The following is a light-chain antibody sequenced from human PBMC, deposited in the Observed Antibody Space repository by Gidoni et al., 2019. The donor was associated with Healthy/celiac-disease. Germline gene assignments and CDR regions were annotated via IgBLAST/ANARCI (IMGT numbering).Light chain of an antibody. CDR1: QSISSY. J-gene: IGKJ1*01. CDR2: AAS. V-gene: IGKV1-39*01. CDR3: QQSYSTPPWT. Sequence: DIQMTQSPSSLSASVGDRVTITCRASQSISSYLNWYQQKPGKAPKLLIYAASSLQSGVPSRFSGSGSCTDFTLTISSLQPEDFATYYCQQSYSTPPWTFGQGTKVEIK.